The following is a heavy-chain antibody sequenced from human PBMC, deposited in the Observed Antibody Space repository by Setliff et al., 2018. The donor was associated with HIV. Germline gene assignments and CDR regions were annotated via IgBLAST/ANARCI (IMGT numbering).Heavy chain of an antibody. V-gene: IGHV1-2*02. J-gene: IGHJ4*02. CDR2: INPGSGDT. CDR1: GYTFAAYY. Sequence: ASVKVSCKASGYTFAAYYIHWLRQAPGQGLEWMGWINPGSGDTNYAQKFQGRVSMTTDTSTSTVYMELTNLRSDDTAVYYCARDLGVSYRHYIKGNYFDNWGQGTLVTVSS. CDR3: ARDLGVSYRHYIKGNYFDN. D-gene: IGHD3-16*02.